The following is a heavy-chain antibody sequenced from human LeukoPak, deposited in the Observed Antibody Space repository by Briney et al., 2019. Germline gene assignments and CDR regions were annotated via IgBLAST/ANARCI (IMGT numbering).Heavy chain of an antibody. CDR2: VNEEGHVR. J-gene: IGHJ4*02. Sequence: QPGRSLRLSCAASGFTFSGYWMSWVRQAPGKGLEWVANVNEEGHVRYYVDSVKGRFTVSQDNADISLYLQMNSLRPEDTAVYYCARYSGSYHSFHYWGQGTLVT. V-gene: IGHV3-7*03. CDR1: GFTFSGYW. CDR3: ARYSGSYHSFHY. D-gene: IGHD1-26*01.